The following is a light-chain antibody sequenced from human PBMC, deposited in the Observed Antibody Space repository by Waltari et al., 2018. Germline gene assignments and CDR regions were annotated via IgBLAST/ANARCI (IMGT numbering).Light chain of an antibody. J-gene: IGKJ2*01. CDR3: QQYNNWPPYI. Sequence: ETVLTQSPTTLSLSPGATATLPCRASQSVSTNLAWYQQRPGQAPRRLINGASIRATGVPARCSGRGAGTEFTLTISSLQSEDVAVYYCQQYNNWPPYIFGQGSQLEI. CDR2: GAS. CDR1: QSVSTN. V-gene: IGKV3-15*01.